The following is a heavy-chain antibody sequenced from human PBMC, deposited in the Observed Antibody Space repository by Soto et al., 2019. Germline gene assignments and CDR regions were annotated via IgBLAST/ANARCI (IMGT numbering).Heavy chain of an antibody. CDR2: IYPDDSDT. Sequence: PGESLKISCKGSGFTFTTYWIGWVRQVPGKGLEWMGVIYPDDSDTRYGPSFQGRVTISADKSNSTAYLQWSSLEASDTAVYYCARAFRSNYYAFWGQGTLVTVSS. CDR1: GFTFTTYW. V-gene: IGHV5-51*01. J-gene: IGHJ4*02. CDR3: ARAFRSNYYAF. D-gene: IGHD3-3*01.